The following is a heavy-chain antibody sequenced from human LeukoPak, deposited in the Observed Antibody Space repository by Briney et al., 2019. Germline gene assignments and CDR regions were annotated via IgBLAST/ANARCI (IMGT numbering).Heavy chain of an antibody. V-gene: IGHV4-61*01. CDR3: ARAHGGNSGGFDY. J-gene: IGHJ4*02. CDR1: GGSVSSGSYY. Sequence: PSETLSLTCTVSGGSVSSGSYYWSWIRQPPGKGLEWIGYIYYSGSTNYNPSLKSRVTISVDTSKNQFSLKLSSVTAADTAVYYCARAHGGNSGGFDYWGQGTLVTVSS. CDR2: IYYSGST. D-gene: IGHD4-23*01.